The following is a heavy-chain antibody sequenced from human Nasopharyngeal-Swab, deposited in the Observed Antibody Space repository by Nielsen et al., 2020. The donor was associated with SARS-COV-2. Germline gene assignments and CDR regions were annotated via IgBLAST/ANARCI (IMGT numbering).Heavy chain of an antibody. CDR1: GVSITSQY. V-gene: IGHV4-59*11. J-gene: IGHJ5*02. Sequence: GSLRLSCTVSGVSITSQYWSWIRQPSGKGLEWIGYISHNSGTSYNPSLKSRVTMFMDTSKNQFSLRLRSVTAADTAVYYCAKEGATGWFDPCGQGTLVTVSS. CDR2: ISHNSGT. CDR3: AKEGATGWFDP.